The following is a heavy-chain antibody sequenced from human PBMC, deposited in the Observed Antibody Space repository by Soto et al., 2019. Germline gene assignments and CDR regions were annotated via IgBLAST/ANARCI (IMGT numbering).Heavy chain of an antibody. D-gene: IGHD3-3*01. J-gene: IGHJ6*02. CDR1: GGTFSSYG. Sequence: QVQLVQSGAEVKKPGSSVKVSCKASGGTFSSYGISWVRQAPGQGRERMGGILPIIGTANYAQKFQGRVTITVDESTSTAYMELSSLRSEDTAVYYCARPTYYDFWSCYQTGYYYYGMDVWGQGTTVTVSS. CDR2: ILPIIGTA. CDR3: ARPTYYDFWSCYQTGYYYYGMDV. V-gene: IGHV1-69*12.